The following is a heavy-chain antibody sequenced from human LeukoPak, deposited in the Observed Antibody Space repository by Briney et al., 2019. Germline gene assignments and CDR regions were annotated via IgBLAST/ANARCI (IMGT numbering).Heavy chain of an antibody. D-gene: IGHD5-18*01. CDR1: GGSFSGYY. V-gene: IGHV4-34*01. CDR3: ARSARYGNGYYYYYYYMDV. Sequence: SETLSLTCAVYGGSFSGYYWSWLPQPPGKGLEWIGEINHSGSTNYNPSLTSRVTISVDTSKNQFSLTLSSVTAADAAVYYWARSARYGNGYYYYYYYMDVWGKGTTVTVSS. J-gene: IGHJ6*03. CDR2: INHSGST.